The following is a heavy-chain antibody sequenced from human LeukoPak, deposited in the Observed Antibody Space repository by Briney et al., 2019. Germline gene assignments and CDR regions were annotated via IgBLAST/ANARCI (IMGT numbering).Heavy chain of an antibody. CDR1: GFTFSNYT. CDR2: ISRSGAYI. Sequence: GGSLRLSCAASGFTFSNYTMTWVRQAPGKGLEWVSSISRSGAYIYYADSVKGRFTISRDNAKKSVYLQMNSLRAEDTAVYYCAKGPVVTFDIWGQGTMVTVSS. J-gene: IGHJ3*02. D-gene: IGHD2-15*01. V-gene: IGHV3-21*04. CDR3: AKGPVVTFDI.